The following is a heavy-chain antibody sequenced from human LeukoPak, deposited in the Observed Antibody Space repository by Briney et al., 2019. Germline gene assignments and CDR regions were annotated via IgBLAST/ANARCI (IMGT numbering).Heavy chain of an antibody. J-gene: IGHJ6*02. Sequence: ASVKVSCKATGGTFSRYAVSWVRQAPGQGLEWMGRIIPILGIANYAQKFQGRVTITADKSTSTAYMELSSLRSEDTAVYYCARVRSTVTKDYYYGMDVWGQGTTVTVSS. CDR2: IIPILGIA. CDR1: GGTFSRYA. D-gene: IGHD4-17*01. CDR3: ARVRSTVTKDYYYGMDV. V-gene: IGHV1-69*04.